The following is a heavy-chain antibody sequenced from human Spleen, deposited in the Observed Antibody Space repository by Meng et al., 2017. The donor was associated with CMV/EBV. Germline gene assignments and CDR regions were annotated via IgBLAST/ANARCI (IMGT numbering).Heavy chain of an antibody. J-gene: IGHJ3*01. V-gene: IGHV3-53*01. CDR1: GFTVSSKY. CDR2: IYSGGST. Sequence: GESLKISCAASGFTVSSKYMSWVRQAPGKGLEWVSVIYSGGSTYYADSVKGRFTISRDNAKNSLFLQMNSLRGDDTAVYYCARLGSLHYNAFDVWGQGTMVTVSS. D-gene: IGHD3-10*01. CDR3: ARLGSLHYNAFDV.